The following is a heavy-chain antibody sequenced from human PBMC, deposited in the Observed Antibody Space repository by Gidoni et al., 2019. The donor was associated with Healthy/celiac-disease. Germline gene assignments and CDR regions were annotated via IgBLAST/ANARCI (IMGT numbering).Heavy chain of an antibody. CDR1: GFPFSSYE. Sequence: EVQLVESGGGLVQPGGSLRLSCAASGFPFSSYEMTWVRQAPGKGLEWVSYISSSGSTIYYADSVKGRFTISRDNAKNSLYLQMNSLRAEDTAVYYCARAGDTIFGVVITPQFDYWGQGTLVTVSS. CDR3: ARAGDTIFGVVITPQFDY. J-gene: IGHJ4*02. CDR2: ISSSGSTI. V-gene: IGHV3-48*03. D-gene: IGHD3-3*01.